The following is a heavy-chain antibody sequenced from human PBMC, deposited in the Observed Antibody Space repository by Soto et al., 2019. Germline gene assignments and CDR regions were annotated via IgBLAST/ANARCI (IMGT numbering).Heavy chain of an antibody. D-gene: IGHD6-13*01. CDR2: IYPGYSDT. CDR1: GYSFTSYW. J-gene: IGHJ6*02. Sequence: PGESLKISCKGSGYSFTSYWIGWVRQMPGKGLEWMGIIYPGYSDTRYSPSFQGQVTISADKSISTAYLQWSSLKASDTAMYYCARQGGYSSSNYYYYSGMDVWGQGTTVTVSS. V-gene: IGHV5-51*01. CDR3: ARQGGYSSSNYYYYSGMDV.